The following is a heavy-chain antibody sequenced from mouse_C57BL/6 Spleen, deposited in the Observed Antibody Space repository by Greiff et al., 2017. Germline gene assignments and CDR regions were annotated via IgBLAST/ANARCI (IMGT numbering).Heavy chain of an antibody. Sequence: VQLQQSGAELVRPGASVKLSCTASGFNIKDDYMHWVKQRPEQGLEWIGWIDPENGDTEYASKFQGKATITADTSSNTAHLQLSSLTSEDTAVYYCTTNYYGSSPHFDYWGQGTTLTVSS. J-gene: IGHJ2*01. CDR2: IDPENGDT. D-gene: IGHD1-1*01. V-gene: IGHV14-4*01. CDR1: GFNIKDDY. CDR3: TTNYYGSSPHFDY.